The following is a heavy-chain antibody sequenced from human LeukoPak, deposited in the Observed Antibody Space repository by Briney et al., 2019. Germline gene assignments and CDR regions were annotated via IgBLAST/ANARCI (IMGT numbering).Heavy chain of an antibody. Sequence: SGGSLRLSCAASGFTFSSYAMSWVRQAPGKGLEWVSKISGSGGSTYYADSVKGRFTISRDNSKNTLYLQMNSLRAEDTAIYYCARALSSSYSYFDYWGQETLVTVSS. D-gene: IGHD6-13*01. J-gene: IGHJ4*02. CDR3: ARALSSSYSYFDY. CDR1: GFTFSSYA. CDR2: ISGSGGST. V-gene: IGHV3-23*01.